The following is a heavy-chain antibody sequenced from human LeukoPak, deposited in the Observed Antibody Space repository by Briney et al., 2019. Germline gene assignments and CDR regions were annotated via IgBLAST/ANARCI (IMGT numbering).Heavy chain of an antibody. Sequence: GGSLRLSCAASGFTFSSYSMNWVRQAPGKGLEWVSSISSSSSYIYYADSVKGRFTISRDNAKDSLYLQMNSLRAEDTAVYYCARDGDYCSSTSCYAFDIWGQGTMVTVSS. CDR3: ARDGDYCSSTSCYAFDI. V-gene: IGHV3-21*01. J-gene: IGHJ3*02. D-gene: IGHD2-2*01. CDR2: ISSSSSYI. CDR1: GFTFSSYS.